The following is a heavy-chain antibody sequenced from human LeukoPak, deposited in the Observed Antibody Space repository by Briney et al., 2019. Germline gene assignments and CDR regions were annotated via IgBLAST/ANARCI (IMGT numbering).Heavy chain of an antibody. CDR2: ISGSATST. D-gene: IGHD2-2*01. Sequence: GGSLRLSCAASGFTFSIYAMSWVRQAPGKGLEWFSVISGSATSTYYADSVKGRFTISRDNSKNTVHLQMNSLRAEDTATYYCAKDRDGYCSRTGCFYDAFDIWGQGTMVTDSS. V-gene: IGHV3-23*01. CDR1: GFTFSIYA. J-gene: IGHJ3*02. CDR3: AKDRDGYCSRTGCFYDAFDI.